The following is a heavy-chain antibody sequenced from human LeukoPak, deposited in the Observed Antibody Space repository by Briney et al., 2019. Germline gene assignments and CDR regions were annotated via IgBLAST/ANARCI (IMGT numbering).Heavy chain of an antibody. CDR2: ISGSGGST. CDR3: AKDERITIFGVVITPYNWFDP. V-gene: IGHV3-23*01. Sequence: PGGSLRLSCAASGFTFSSYAMSWVRQAPGKGLEWVSAISGSGGSTYYADSVKGRFTISRDNSKNTLYLQMNSLRAEDTAVYYCAKDERITIFGVVITPYNWFDPWGQGTLVTVSS. J-gene: IGHJ5*02. CDR1: GFTFSSYA. D-gene: IGHD3-3*01.